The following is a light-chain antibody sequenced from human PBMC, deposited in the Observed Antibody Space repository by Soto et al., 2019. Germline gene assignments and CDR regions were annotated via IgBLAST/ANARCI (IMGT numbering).Light chain of an antibody. CDR3: QQYGSSPFT. Sequence: EIVLTQSPGTLSLSPGERATLSCRASQSVSSSYLAWYQQKPGQAPRLLIYGASSRATGIPDRFSGSGSGTDFTLTISRLEPEDFEVYYCQQYGSSPFTFGHGTKVDI. CDR1: QSVSSSY. J-gene: IGKJ3*01. CDR2: GAS. V-gene: IGKV3-20*01.